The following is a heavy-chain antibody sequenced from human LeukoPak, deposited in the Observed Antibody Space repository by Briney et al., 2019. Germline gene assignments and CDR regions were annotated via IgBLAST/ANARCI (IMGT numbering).Heavy chain of an antibody. D-gene: IGHD3-9*01. V-gene: IGHV3-23*01. CDR1: GFTFSRYA. Sequence: HPGGSLRLSCAASGFTFSRYAMTWVRQAPGKGLEWVSVISGSGGNTYYADSVKGRFTISRDNSKNTLYLQMNSLRAEDTAVYYCAKDGGYDILTGHSSAEDFQHWGQGTLVTVSS. CDR3: AKDGGYDILTGHSSAEDFQH. CDR2: ISGSGGNT. J-gene: IGHJ1*01.